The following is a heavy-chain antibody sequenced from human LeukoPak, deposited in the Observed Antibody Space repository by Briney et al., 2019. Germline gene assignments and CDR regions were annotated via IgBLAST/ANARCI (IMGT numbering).Heavy chain of an antibody. J-gene: IGHJ4*02. V-gene: IGHV4-4*02. D-gene: IGHD2-21*02. CDR1: GGSISSSNW. CDR3: AKNSRARRVVTAKAYDY. Sequence: SETLSLTCAVSGGSISSSNWWSWVRQPPGKGLEWIGEIYHSGSTNYNPSLKSRVTISVDTSKNQFSLKLSSVTAADTAVYYCAKNSRARRVVTAKAYDYWGQGTLVTVSS. CDR2: IYHSGST.